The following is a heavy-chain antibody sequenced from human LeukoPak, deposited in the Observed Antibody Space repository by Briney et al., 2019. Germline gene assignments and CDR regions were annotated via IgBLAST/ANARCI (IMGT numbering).Heavy chain of an antibody. CDR1: GFTFSSYG. D-gene: IGHD6-13*01. V-gene: IGHV3-30*18. Sequence: GRSLRLSCAASGFTFSSYGMHWVRQAPGKGLEWVAVISFDGSYKYYADSLKGRFTISRDNSKNTLYLQMNSLRAEDTAVYYCAKDRVTAAGYYFDYWGQGTLVTVSS. CDR3: AKDRVTAAGYYFDY. J-gene: IGHJ4*02. CDR2: ISFDGSYK.